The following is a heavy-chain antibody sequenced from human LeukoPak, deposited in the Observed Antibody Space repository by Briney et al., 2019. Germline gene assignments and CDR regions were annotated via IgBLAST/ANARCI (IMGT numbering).Heavy chain of an antibody. V-gene: IGHV3-49*04. Sequence: GGSLRLSCTASGFTFGDHAMSWVRQAPGKGLEWLGFIRSKAYGGTTECAASAKGRFTISRDDSKSIAYLQMNSLTTEDTAVYCSRGPTQQWLYSGTDVWGQGTTVIVSS. CDR2: IRSKAYGGTT. CDR1: GFTFGDHA. J-gene: IGHJ6*02. CDR3: RGPTQQWLYSGTDV. D-gene: IGHD5-18*01.